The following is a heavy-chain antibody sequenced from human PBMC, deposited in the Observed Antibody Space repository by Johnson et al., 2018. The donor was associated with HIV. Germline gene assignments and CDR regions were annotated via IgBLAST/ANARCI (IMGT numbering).Heavy chain of an antibody. CDR2: INWSGGGT. V-gene: IGHV3-11*01. J-gene: IGHJ3*02. CDR3: ARAMYYYDTSGYLIRPRAFDI. CDR1: GFTFSDYY. D-gene: IGHD3-22*01. Sequence: QVQLVESGGGLVKPGGSLRLSCAASGFTFSDYYMSWIRQAPGKGLEWVSGINWSGGGTAYADSVKGRFTVSSDNAKNSLYLQMNSLRAEDTALYYCARAMYYYDTSGYLIRPRAFDIWGQGTVVTV.